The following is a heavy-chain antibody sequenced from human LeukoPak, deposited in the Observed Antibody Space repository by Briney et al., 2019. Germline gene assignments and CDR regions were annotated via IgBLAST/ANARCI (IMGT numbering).Heavy chain of an antibody. V-gene: IGHV1-18*01. CDR3: ARDMNGMVDWYYYYYYMDV. D-gene: IGHD3-9*01. CDR1: GYTFTSYG. Sequence: ASVKVSCKASGYTFTSYGISWVRQAAGQGLEWMGWISAYNGNTNYAQKLQGRVTMTTDTSTSTAYMELRSLRSDDTAVYYCARDMNGMVDWYYYYYYMDVWGKGTTVTVSS. CDR2: ISAYNGNT. J-gene: IGHJ6*03.